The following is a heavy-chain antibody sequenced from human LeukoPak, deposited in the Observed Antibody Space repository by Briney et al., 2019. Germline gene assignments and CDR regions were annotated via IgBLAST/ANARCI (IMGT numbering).Heavy chain of an antibody. Sequence: GASVKVSCKASGGTFSIYAISWVRQAPGQGLEWMGGIIPIFGTANYAQKFQGRVTITADESTSTTYMELGSLRSEDTAVYYCARLSALEFDPWGQGTLVTVSS. V-gene: IGHV1-69*01. CDR2: IIPIFGTA. CDR3: ARLSALEFDP. J-gene: IGHJ5*02. D-gene: IGHD3-16*02. CDR1: GGTFSIYA.